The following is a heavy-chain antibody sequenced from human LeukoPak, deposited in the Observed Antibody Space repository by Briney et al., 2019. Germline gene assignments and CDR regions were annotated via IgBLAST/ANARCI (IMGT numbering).Heavy chain of an antibody. Sequence: PRGSLRLSCAASGFTFSTYAMNWVRQAPGKGLEWVSSIIGGGAGTYYADSVKGRFTISRDNSKNTLYLQMNSLRVEDTAVYYCAKGYNWGQGTLVTVSS. J-gene: IGHJ4*02. CDR3: AKGYN. CDR2: IIGGGAGT. V-gene: IGHV3-23*01. D-gene: IGHD1-14*01. CDR1: GFTFSTYA.